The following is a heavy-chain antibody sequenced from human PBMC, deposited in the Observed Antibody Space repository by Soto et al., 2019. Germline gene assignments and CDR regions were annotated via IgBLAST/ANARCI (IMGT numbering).Heavy chain of an antibody. V-gene: IGHV3-7*01. D-gene: IGHD3-3*01. CDR1: GFTFSSYW. CDR2: IKQDGSEK. Sequence: EVQLVESGGGLVQPGGSLRLSCAASGFTFSSYWMSWVRQAPGKGLEWVANIKQDGSEKYYVDSVKCRFTISRGNAKNSLFLQMISLRAEDRAVYYWARGTSYDFWSGYNHYFFDYWGQGTLVTVSS. J-gene: IGHJ4*02. CDR3: ARGTSYDFWSGYNHYFFDY.